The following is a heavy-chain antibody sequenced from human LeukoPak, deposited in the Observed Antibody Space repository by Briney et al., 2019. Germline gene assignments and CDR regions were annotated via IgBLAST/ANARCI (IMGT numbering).Heavy chain of an antibody. D-gene: IGHD2-2*01. J-gene: IGHJ6*03. CDR1: GGSFSGYY. CDR3: ARVQIVVVPAAKGRYYMDV. CDR2: INHSGST. Sequence: SETLSLTCAVYGGSFSGYYWSWIRQPPGKGLEWIGEINHSGSTNYNPSLKSRVTILVDTSKNQFSLKLSSVTAADTAVYYCARVQIVVVPAAKGRYYMDVWGKGTTVTVSS. V-gene: IGHV4-34*01.